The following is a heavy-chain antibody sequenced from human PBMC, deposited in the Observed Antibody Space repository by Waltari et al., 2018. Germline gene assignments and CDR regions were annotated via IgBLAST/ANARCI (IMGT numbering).Heavy chain of an antibody. D-gene: IGHD2-21*01. CDR3: PRHGVIGTKIFDY. CDR1: GGSISDRRHY. Sequence: QLQLQESGPGLVKPSETLSLTCTVSGGSISDRRHYWGWTRQPAGTRLEWIGSIYYTGSTSYNPSLKSRVTISVDTSKNQFSLKLTSVTAADTAVYYCPRHGVIGTKIFDYWGQGTLVTVSS. J-gene: IGHJ4*02. V-gene: IGHV4-39*01. CDR2: IYYTGST.